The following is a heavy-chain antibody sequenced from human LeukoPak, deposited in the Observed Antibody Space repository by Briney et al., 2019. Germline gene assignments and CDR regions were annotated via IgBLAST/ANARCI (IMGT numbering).Heavy chain of an antibody. J-gene: IGHJ4*02. Sequence: PGGSLRLSCAASGFNFSTYWMTWVRQAPGKGLEWVANTDQDGSDTKYVDSVKGRFTMSRDNAKNSLFLQMSSLRAEDTAVYYCATACYNRFDYWSQGTLVNVSS. CDR3: ATACYNRFDY. CDR2: TDQDGSDT. CDR1: GFNFSTYW. D-gene: IGHD5-24*01. V-gene: IGHV3-7*03.